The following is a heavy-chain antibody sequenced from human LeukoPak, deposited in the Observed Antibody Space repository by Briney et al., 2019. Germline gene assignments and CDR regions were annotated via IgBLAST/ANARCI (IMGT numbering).Heavy chain of an antibody. V-gene: IGHV4-34*01. CDR3: ARDGGIAAAGSYLDY. J-gene: IGHJ4*02. Sequence: SETLSLTCAVYGGSFSGYYWSWIRQPPGKGLEWIGEIYHSGSTNYNPSLKSRVTISVDKSKNQFSLKLSSVTAADTAVYYCARDGGIAAAGSYLDYWGQGTLVTVSS. CDR1: GGSFSGYY. D-gene: IGHD6-13*01. CDR2: IYHSGST.